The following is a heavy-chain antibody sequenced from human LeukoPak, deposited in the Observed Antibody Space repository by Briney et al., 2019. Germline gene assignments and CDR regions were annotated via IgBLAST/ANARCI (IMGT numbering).Heavy chain of an antibody. CDR2: IYYSGST. J-gene: IGHJ3*02. Sequence: SETLSLTCTVSGGSISSGDYYWSWIRQPPGTGLEWIGYIYYSGSTYYNPSLKSRVTISVDTSKNQFSLKLSSVTAADTAVYYCAREALQDAFDIWGQGTMVTVSS. CDR1: GGSISSGDYY. CDR3: AREALQDAFDI. D-gene: IGHD3-16*02. V-gene: IGHV4-30-4*01.